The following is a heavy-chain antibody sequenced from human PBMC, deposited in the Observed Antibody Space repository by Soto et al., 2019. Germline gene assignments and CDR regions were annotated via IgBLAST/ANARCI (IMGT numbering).Heavy chain of an antibody. Sequence: SETLSLTCAVSGGSFSGYYWGWVRQTPGKGLEWIGDINHTGGSNYNPSLKSRVMISVGTAKTQFSLNVTSVTAADTAVYYWAREVGYYSATRRNLYFDYWGPGTLVTVSS. J-gene: IGHJ4*02. V-gene: IGHV4-34*01. CDR2: INHTGGS. D-gene: IGHD2-2*01. CDR1: GGSFSGYY. CDR3: AREVGYYSATRRNLYFDY.